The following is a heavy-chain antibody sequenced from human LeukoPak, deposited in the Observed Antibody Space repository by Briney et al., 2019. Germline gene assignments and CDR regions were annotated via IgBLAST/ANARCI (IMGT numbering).Heavy chain of an antibody. Sequence: GGSLRLSCAASGFTFSSYAMNWVRQAPGKGLEWVSAITGSGGRTYYADSVKGRFTISRDNSKNTLYLQMNSLRAEDTAVYYCAKDPYYYDISGYPVWGQGTLVTVSS. CDR1: GFTFSSYA. CDR2: ITGSGGRT. D-gene: IGHD3-22*01. CDR3: AKDPYYYDISGYPV. V-gene: IGHV3-23*01. J-gene: IGHJ4*02.